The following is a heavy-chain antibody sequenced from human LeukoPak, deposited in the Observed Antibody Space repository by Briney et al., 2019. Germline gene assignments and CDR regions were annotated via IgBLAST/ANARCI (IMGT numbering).Heavy chain of an antibody. J-gene: IGHJ4*02. CDR2: IYTSGST. V-gene: IGHV4-61*02. Sequence: RASETLSLTCTVSGGSISSGSYYWSWIRQPAGKGLEWIGRIYTSGSTNYNPSLKSRVTISVVTSKNQFSLKLSSVTAADTAVYYCARGFWSGSDYWGQGTLVTVSS. D-gene: IGHD3-3*01. CDR1: GGSISSGSYY. CDR3: ARGFWSGSDY.